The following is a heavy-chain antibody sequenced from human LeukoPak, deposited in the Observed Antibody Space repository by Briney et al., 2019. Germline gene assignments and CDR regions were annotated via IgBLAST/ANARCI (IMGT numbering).Heavy chain of an antibody. CDR3: ARSQREYSSSSRYFDY. V-gene: IGHV4-59*01. D-gene: IGHD6-6*01. CDR1: GGSISSYY. J-gene: IGHJ4*02. Sequence: SETLSLTCTVSGGSISSYYWSWIRQPPGKGLEWIGYIYYSGSTNYNPSLTSRVTISVDTSKNQFSLKLSSVTAADTAVYYRARSQREYSSSSRYFDYWGQGTLVTVSS. CDR2: IYYSGST.